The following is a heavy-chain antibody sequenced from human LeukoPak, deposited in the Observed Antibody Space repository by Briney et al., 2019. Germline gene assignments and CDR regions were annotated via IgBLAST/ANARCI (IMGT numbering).Heavy chain of an antibody. Sequence: GGSLRLSCAASGFTFSSYSMNWVRQAPGKGLEWVSSISSSSSYIYYADSVKGRFTISRDNAKNSLYLQMNSLRAEDTAVYYCARDPAAVAGTGNWFDPWGEGTLVTVSS. J-gene: IGHJ5*02. D-gene: IGHD6-19*01. V-gene: IGHV3-21*01. CDR2: ISSSSSYI. CDR3: ARDPAAVAGTGNWFDP. CDR1: GFTFSSYS.